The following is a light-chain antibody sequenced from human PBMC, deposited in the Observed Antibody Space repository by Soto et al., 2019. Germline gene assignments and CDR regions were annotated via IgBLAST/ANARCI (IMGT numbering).Light chain of an antibody. CDR2: DVS. V-gene: IGLV2-14*01. CDR3: SSYTSSSTLYG. J-gene: IGLJ1*01. CDR1: SSEVGGYNY. Sequence: QSALTQPASVSGSPGQSITISRTGTSSEVGGYNYVSWYQQHPGKAPKLMIYDVSNRPSGVSNRFSGSKSGNTASLTISGLQAEDEADYYCSSYTSSSTLYGFGTGTKVTVL.